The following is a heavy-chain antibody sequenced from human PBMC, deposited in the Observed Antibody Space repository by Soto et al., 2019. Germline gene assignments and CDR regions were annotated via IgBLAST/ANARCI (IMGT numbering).Heavy chain of an antibody. D-gene: IGHD1-7*01. CDR1: GFKVSDAW. J-gene: IGHJ4*02. Sequence: VQLVESGGDLVKPGGSLRLSCADSGFKVSDAWMSWVRQAPGKGLEWIGRIKSKADGGTTEYAAPVKGRFTISRDDSKNTVYLQMNSLKTEDTALYYCTTGGSFAGITHFFDYWGQGTPVTVSS. V-gene: IGHV3-15*01. CDR2: IKSKADGGTT. CDR3: TTGGSFAGITHFFDY.